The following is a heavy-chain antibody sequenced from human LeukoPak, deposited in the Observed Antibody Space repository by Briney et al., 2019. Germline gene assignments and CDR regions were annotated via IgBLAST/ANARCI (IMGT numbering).Heavy chain of an antibody. J-gene: IGHJ4*02. D-gene: IGHD4-17*01. V-gene: IGHV4-31*03. CDR1: GRSISSGVYY. Sequence: PSQTLSLTCTVSGRSISSGVYYWSWIRQHPGKGLEWIGYMYYSGSTYYNPSLKSRVTISVDTSKNQFSLKLSSVTAADTAVYYCARETGAAYGDYWFDYWGQGTLVTVSS. CDR2: MYYSGST. CDR3: ARETGAAYGDYWFDY.